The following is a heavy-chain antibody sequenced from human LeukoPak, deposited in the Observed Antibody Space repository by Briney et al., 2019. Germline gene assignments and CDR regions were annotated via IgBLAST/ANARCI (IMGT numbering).Heavy chain of an antibody. D-gene: IGHD5-18*01. Sequence: SKTLSLTCTVSGGSISSGAYYWTWIRQHPGKGLEWIGYIFHSGSTYYNPSLKNRVTISVDTSRNHFYLNLTSVTAADTAVYYCARDQIHDDAFDIWGRGTMVTVSS. J-gene: IGHJ3*02. CDR1: GGSISSGAYY. CDR3: ARDQIHDDAFDI. CDR2: IFHSGST. V-gene: IGHV4-31*03.